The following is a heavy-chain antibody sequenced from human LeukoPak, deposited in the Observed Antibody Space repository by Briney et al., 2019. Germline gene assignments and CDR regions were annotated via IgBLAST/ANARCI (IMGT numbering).Heavy chain of an antibody. CDR2: ISGGAGGA. Sequence: GGSLRLSCAASGFTFSDHFMDWVRQAPGKGLEWVSSISGGAGGASYADSVKGRFTMSRDNSKNTLYLQMNSLRAEDTAVYYCAKDGGYGSGSYYPDYWGQGTLVTVSS. V-gene: IGHV3-23*01. D-gene: IGHD3-10*01. CDR3: AKDGGYGSGSYYPDY. CDR1: GFTFSDHF. J-gene: IGHJ4*02.